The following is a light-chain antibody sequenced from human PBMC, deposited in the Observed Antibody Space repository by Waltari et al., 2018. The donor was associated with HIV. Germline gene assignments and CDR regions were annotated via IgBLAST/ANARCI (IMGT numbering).Light chain of an antibody. Sequence: SSEMTQPPSVSVSPGQTASIPCPADTLGDKYASWYQQKPGQSPVLVLYQDNKRPSGIPERFSGSNSGNTATLTISGTQAMDEADYYCQAWDSSTGGVFGGGTKLTVL. CDR2: QDN. V-gene: IGLV3-1*01. CDR1: TLGDKY. J-gene: IGLJ3*02. CDR3: QAWDSSTGGV.